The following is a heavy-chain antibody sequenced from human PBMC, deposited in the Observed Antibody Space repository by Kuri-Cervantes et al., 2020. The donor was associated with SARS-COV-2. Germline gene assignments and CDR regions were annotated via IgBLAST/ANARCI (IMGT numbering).Heavy chain of an antibody. V-gene: IGHV1-46*01. CDR2: INPSGGST. Sequence: ASVKVSCKASGYTFTSYYMHWVRQAPGQGLEWMGIINPSGGSTSYAQKFQGRVTMTRDTSTSTVYMELSSRRSEDTAVYYCARDLPGFLEWLGHWVSGMDVWGQGTTVTVSS. J-gene: IGHJ6*02. D-gene: IGHD3-3*01. CDR3: ARDLPGFLEWLGHWVSGMDV. CDR1: GYTFTSYY.